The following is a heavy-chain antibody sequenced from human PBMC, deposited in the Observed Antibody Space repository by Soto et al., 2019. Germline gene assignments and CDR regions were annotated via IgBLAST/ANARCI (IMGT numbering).Heavy chain of an antibody. D-gene: IGHD6-6*01. CDR3: AKAIAARYWYFDL. CDR2: ISGSVGGT. CDR1: GFTFSSYA. V-gene: IGHV3-23*01. Sequence: PGGSLRLSCAASGFTFSSYAMSCVRQAPGKGLEWVSSISGSVGGTYYADSVKGRFTISRDNSKNTLYLQMNSLRAEDTAVNYCAKAIAARYWYFDLWGRGTLVTVSS. J-gene: IGHJ2*01.